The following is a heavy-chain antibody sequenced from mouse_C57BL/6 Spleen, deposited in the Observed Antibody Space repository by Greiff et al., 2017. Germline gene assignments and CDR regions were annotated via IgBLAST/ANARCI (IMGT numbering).Heavy chain of an antibody. CDR1: GFTFSDAW. V-gene: IGHV6-6*01. CDR3: TRDYDYGYAMDY. Sequence: EVKVEESGGGLVQPGGSMKLSCAASGFTFSDAWMDWVRQSPEKGLEWVAEIRNKANNHATYYAESVKGRFTISRDDSKSSVYLQMNSLRAEDTGIYYCTRDYDYGYAMDYWGQGTSVTVSS. D-gene: IGHD2-4*01. J-gene: IGHJ4*01. CDR2: IRNKANNHAT.